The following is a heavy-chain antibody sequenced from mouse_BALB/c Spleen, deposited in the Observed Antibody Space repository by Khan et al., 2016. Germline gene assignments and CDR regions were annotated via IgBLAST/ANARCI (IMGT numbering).Heavy chain of an antibody. J-gene: IGHJ3*01. CDR2: VDPSDGES. CDR3: ARENWYLAY. V-gene: IGHV1S127*01. Sequence: QVQLKQSGPQLVRPGASVKISCKASGYSFTRNWMHWVKQRPGQGLEWIGMVDPSDGESRLNQKFKDKAKLTVDTSSSTVYLQLSSPTSEDAAVCCGARENWYLAYGGQGTLVTVSA. D-gene: IGHD1-3*01. CDR1: GYSFTRNW.